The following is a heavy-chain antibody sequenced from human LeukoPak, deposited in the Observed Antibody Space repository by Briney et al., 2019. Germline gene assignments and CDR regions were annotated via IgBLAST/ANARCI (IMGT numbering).Heavy chain of an antibody. Sequence: ASVKVSCKASGYTFTGYYMHWGRQAPGQGLEWMGWINSNSGGTNDAQKFQARVTMTRDTSISTAYMELSRLRSDDTAVYYCARSPHILTGENFDFWGQGTLVTVSS. V-gene: IGHV1-2*02. CDR3: ARSPHILTGENFDF. D-gene: IGHD3-9*01. J-gene: IGHJ4*02. CDR1: GYTFTGYY. CDR2: INSNSGGT.